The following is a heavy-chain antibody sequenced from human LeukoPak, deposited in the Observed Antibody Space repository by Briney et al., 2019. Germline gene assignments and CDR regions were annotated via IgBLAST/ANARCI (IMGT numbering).Heavy chain of an antibody. CDR3: ARDQFGTGDRRDAFDI. J-gene: IGHJ3*02. V-gene: IGHV3-30-3*01. CDR2: ISSDGSNQ. CDR1: ECTFSNYL. Sequence: QSGGSLRLSCTASECTFSNYLMHWVRQAPGKGLEWVAVISSDGSNQYYADSLKGRFTISRDNSKNTLYLQMNSLRTEDTAVYYCARDQFGTGDRRDAFDIWGQGTLVTVSS. D-gene: IGHD3/OR15-3a*01.